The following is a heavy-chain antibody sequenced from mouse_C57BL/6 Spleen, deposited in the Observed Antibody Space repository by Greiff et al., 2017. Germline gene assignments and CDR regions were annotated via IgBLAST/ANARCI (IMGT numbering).Heavy chain of an antibody. D-gene: IGHD2-3*01. CDR3: ARWGYYALDY. V-gene: IGHV1-69*01. CDR1: GYTFTSYW. CDR2: IDPSDSYT. J-gene: IGHJ2*01. Sequence: QVQLQQPGAELVMPGASVKLSCKASGYTFTSYWMHWVKQRPGQGLEWIGEIDPSDSYTNYNQKFKGKSTLTVDKSSSTAYMQLSSLTSEDSAVYYCARWGYYALDYWGQGTTLTVSA.